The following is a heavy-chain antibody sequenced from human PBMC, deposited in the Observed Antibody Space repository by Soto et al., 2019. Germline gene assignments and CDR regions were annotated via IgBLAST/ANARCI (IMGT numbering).Heavy chain of an antibody. Sequence: LSVTWSVADGSSSSGDYYWSWIRQPPGKGLEWIGYIYYSGSTYYNPSLRSRVTISVDTSKNQFSLKLSSVTAADTAVYYCARGAYFDYWGQGTLVTVSS. CDR2: IYYSGST. CDR3: ARGAYFDY. V-gene: IGHV4-30-4*01. CDR1: DGSSSSGDYY. J-gene: IGHJ4*02.